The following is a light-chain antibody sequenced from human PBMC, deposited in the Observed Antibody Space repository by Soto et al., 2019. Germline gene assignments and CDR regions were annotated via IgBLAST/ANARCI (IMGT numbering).Light chain of an antibody. Sequence: DIQMTQSPSSLSASVGDRVTITCPASQSISSYLNWYQQKPGKAPKLLIYAASSLQSGVTSRFSGSGSGTDFTLTISSLQPEDFATYYCQQSYSTPRTFGQGTKVDI. CDR2: AAS. J-gene: IGKJ1*01. V-gene: IGKV1-39*01. CDR3: QQSYSTPRT. CDR1: QSISSY.